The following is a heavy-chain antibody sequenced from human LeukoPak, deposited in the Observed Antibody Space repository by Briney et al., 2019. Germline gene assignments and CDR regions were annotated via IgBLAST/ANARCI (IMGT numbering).Heavy chain of an antibody. CDR1: GYTFTNYY. CDR3: ATDLTPGSYFDD. D-gene: IGHD3-10*01. J-gene: IGHJ4*02. Sequence: GASVTVSCKASGYTFTNYYMHWVRQAPGQGLEWMGIIIPSGGATTYAQKFQGRVTMTRDMSASTVYMELTSLRSDDTAVYYCATDLTPGSYFDDWGQGTLVTVSS. CDR2: IIPSGGAT. V-gene: IGHV1-46*03.